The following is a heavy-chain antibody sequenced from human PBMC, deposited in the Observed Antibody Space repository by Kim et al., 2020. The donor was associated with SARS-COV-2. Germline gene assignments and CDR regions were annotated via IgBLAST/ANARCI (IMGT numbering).Heavy chain of an antibody. Sequence: KGRFTISRDNSKNTLYLQMNSLRAEDTAVYYCARDKMSVVVPAATNWFDPWGQGTLVTVSS. D-gene: IGHD2-2*01. J-gene: IGHJ5*02. V-gene: IGHV3-30*01. CDR3: ARDKMSVVVPAATNWFDP.